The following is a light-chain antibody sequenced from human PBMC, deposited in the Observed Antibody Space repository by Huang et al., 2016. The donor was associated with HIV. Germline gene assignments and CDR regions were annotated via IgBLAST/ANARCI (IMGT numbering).Light chain of an antibody. Sequence: DIQMTQSPSSLSASVGDRVTISCRASQIISTYLIWYQQKPGKAPKLLIYDASSVQRGVPSRFGCSGSGTYVTLTSSSLQPEDFATYYCQQSHSTPYTCGQGTKLEIK. CDR2: DAS. J-gene: IGKJ2*01. CDR1: QIISTY. CDR3: QQSHSTPYT. V-gene: IGKV1-39*01.